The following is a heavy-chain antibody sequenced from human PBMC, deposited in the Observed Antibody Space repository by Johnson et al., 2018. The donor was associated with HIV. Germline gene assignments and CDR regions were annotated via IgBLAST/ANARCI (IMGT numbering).Heavy chain of an antibody. CDR2: LKSKTDGGTT. J-gene: IGHJ3*02. D-gene: IGHD1-26*01. Sequence: VQLVESGGGLVKPGGSLRLSCAASGFTFTNAWMNWVRQAPGKGLEWVGRLKSKTDGGTTDYAAPVKGRFTISRDDSKNTLYLQMNSLRAEDMTVYYCASLGGSYSLDIWGQGTMVTVSS. V-gene: IGHV3-15*01. CDR3: ASLGGSYSLDI. CDR1: GFTFTNAW.